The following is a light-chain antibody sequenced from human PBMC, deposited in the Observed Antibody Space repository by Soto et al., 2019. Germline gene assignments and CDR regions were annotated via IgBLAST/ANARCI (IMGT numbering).Light chain of an antibody. CDR1: SSNVGTSS. CDR2: TTN. CDR3: AASDDSLNGHV. J-gene: IGLJ1*01. V-gene: IGLV1-44*01. Sequence: QSVLTKPHSSSGTPGQRVTISCSGSSSNVGTSSVHWFQQLPGTAPKLLISTTNQRPSGVPERFSGSKSGTSASLAISGLQSEDEADYYSAASDDSLNGHVFGTGTKVTV.